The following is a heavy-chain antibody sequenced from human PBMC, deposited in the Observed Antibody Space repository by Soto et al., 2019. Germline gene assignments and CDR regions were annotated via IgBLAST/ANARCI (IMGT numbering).Heavy chain of an antibody. V-gene: IGHV3-23*01. CDR2: VSGSGGST. D-gene: IGHD1-1*01. Sequence: EVQLLESGGGLVQPGGSLRLSCAASGFTFTTYAMNWVRQAPGKGLESGAAVSGSGGSTYYADSVKGRFTISRDNSKNTLYLQMNSLRAEDTAVYYCHGPLNQNNRGYYYGLDVWGPGTTVTVSS. CDR3: HGPLNQNNRGYYYGLDV. CDR1: GFTFTTYA. J-gene: IGHJ6*02.